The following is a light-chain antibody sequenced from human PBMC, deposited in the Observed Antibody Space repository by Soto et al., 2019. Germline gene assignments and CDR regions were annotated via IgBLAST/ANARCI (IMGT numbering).Light chain of an antibody. CDR1: TGAVTSGHY. V-gene: IGLV7-46*01. CDR3: LLSYTDDRV. CDR2: DTT. J-gene: IGLJ3*02. Sequence: QAVVTQEPSLTVSPGGTVTLTCGSSTGAVTSGHYPFWFQQKPGQAPRTLISDTTNKHSWTPARFSGSLLGGKAALTLSGAQPEDEADYYCLLSYTDDRVFGGGTKLTVL.